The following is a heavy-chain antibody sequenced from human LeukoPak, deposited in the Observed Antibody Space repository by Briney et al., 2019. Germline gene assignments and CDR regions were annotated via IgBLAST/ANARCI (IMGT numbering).Heavy chain of an antibody. CDR1: GYTFTSYY. J-gene: IGHJ4*02. D-gene: IGHD3-16*01. CDR3: ARGGYQVGVDY. V-gene: IGHV1-46*04. CDR2: INPSGGIT. Sequence: GASVKVSCKASGYTFTSYYMHWVRQAPGQGLEWMGIINPSGGITGYAQKLQGRVTMTRDTSTSTVHMELSSLRSEDTAVYYCARGGYQVGVDYWGQGTLVAVSS.